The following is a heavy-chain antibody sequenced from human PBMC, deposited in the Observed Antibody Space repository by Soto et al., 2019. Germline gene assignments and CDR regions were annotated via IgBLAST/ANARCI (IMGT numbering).Heavy chain of an antibody. CDR2: THPGNSET. V-gene: IGHV5-51*01. D-gene: IGHD6-19*01. J-gene: IGHJ6*02. CDR1: GYNFANYW. Sequence: GESLKISCKGSGYNFANYWTVWVRQVPGEGLEWMGITHPGNSETRYNPSFQGQVTIPADKSIGSAYLQWSSLKATDTAMYYCARKYSSGWSVGMDVWGQGTTVTV. CDR3: ARKYSSGWSVGMDV.